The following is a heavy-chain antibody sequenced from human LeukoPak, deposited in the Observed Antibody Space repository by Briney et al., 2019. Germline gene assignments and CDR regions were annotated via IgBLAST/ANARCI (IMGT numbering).Heavy chain of an antibody. V-gene: IGHV3-30*01. CDR3: AIDLTNYDSSGYYGY. J-gene: IGHJ4*02. CDR2: ISYDGSNK. D-gene: IGHD3-22*01. Sequence: GGSLRLSCAASGFTFSSYAMHWVRQAPGKGLEWVAVISYDGSNKYYADSVKGRFTISRDNSKNTLYLQVNSLRAEDTAVYYCAIDLTNYDSSGYYGYWGQGTLVTVSS. CDR1: GFTFSSYA.